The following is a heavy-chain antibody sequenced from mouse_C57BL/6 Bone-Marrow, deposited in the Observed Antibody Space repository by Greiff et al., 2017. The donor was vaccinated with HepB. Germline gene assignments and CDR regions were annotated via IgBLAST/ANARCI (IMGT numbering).Heavy chain of an antibody. CDR2: IRSKSNNYAT. J-gene: IGHJ1*03. V-gene: IGHV10-1*01. CDR3: VRQGVYDYDGYFDV. CDR1: GFSFNTYA. Sequence: EVQGVESGGGLVQPKGSLKLSCAASGFSFNTYAMNWVRQAPGKGLEWVARIRSKSNNYATYYADSVKDRFTISRDDSESMLYLQMNNLKTEDTAMYYCVRQGVYDYDGYFDVWGTGTTVTVSS. D-gene: IGHD2-4*01.